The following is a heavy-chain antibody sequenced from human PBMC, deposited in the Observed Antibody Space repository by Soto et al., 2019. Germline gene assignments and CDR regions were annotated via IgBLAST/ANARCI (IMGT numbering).Heavy chain of an antibody. J-gene: IGHJ4*02. Sequence: QVQLVESGGGVVQPGRSLRLSCAASEFTFSSYSMHWVRQAPGKGLEWVAAMSFDGNSKYFADSVKGRFTISRDNSKNTLSLQMNSLGADDSAVYYCARGRSVIDHDDFEYWGQGTLVTVSS. CDR2: MSFDGNSK. D-gene: IGHD2-21*01. CDR3: ARGRSVIDHDDFEY. V-gene: IGHV3-30-3*01. CDR1: EFTFSSYS.